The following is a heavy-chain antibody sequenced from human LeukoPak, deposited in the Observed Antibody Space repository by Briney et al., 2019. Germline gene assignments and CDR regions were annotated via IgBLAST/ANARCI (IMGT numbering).Heavy chain of an antibody. D-gene: IGHD2-2*01. V-gene: IGHV4-34*01. CDR2: INHSGST. J-gene: IGHJ4*02. CDR1: GGSFSGYY. CDR3: ARCYCSSTSCPYYFDY. Sequence: SETLSLTCAVYGGSFSGYYWSWIRQPPGKGLEWIGEINHSGSTNYNPSLKSRVTISVDTSKNQFSLKLSSVTAADTAVYYCARCYCSSTSCPYYFDYWGQGTLVTVSS.